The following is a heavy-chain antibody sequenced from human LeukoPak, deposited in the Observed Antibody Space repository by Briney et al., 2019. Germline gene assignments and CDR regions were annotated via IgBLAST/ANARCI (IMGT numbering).Heavy chain of an antibody. CDR3: ARDKGNYYDSSGYDY. CDR1: GFTVSSNY. J-gene: IGHJ4*02. Sequence: GGSLRLSCAASGFTVSSNYMSWVRQAPGKGLEWVSVIYSGGSTYYADSVKGGFTISRDNSKNTLYLQMNSLRAEDTAVYYCARDKGNYYDSSGYDYWGQGTLVTVSS. D-gene: IGHD3-22*01. CDR2: IYSGGST. V-gene: IGHV3-66*01.